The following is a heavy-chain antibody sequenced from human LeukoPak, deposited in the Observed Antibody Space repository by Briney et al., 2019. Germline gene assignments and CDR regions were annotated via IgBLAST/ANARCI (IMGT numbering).Heavy chain of an antibody. Sequence: ASVKVSCKASGYTFTSYGISWVRQAPGQGLEWMGWISAYNGNTNYAQKLQGRVTMTTDTSTSTAYMELSSLRSEDTAVYYCARGSVDSSGYYYFDYWGQGTLVTVSS. CDR3: ARGSVDSSGYYYFDY. V-gene: IGHV1-18*01. J-gene: IGHJ4*02. D-gene: IGHD3-22*01. CDR2: ISAYNGNT. CDR1: GYTFTSYG.